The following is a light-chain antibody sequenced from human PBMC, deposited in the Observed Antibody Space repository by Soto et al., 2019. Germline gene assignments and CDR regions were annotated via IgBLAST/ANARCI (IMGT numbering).Light chain of an antibody. V-gene: IGKV3-11*01. CDR3: QQRSDWIT. J-gene: IGKJ5*01. CDR2: GAS. Sequence: EIVMTQSPVTLSVSPGERATLSCRASQSLSSNLAWYQLKPGQAPRLLISGASNRATGIPARFSGSGSGTDFTLTISSLEPEDFAVYYCQQRSDWITFGQGTRLEIK. CDR1: QSLSSN.